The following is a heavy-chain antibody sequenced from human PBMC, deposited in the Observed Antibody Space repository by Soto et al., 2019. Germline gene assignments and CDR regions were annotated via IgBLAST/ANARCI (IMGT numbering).Heavy chain of an antibody. J-gene: IGHJ5*02. Sequence: PSETLSLTCTVSGGSISNANYYWSWIRHHPGKGLEWIGYIYYTGTTYYSPSLESRVAISVDTSQNQFSLKLGAVTAADTAVYFCARASISCCVDRSCPSSFDPWGQAILVTVFS. CDR1: GGSISNANYY. V-gene: IGHV4-31*03. D-gene: IGHD2-21*01. CDR3: ARASISCCVDRSCPSSFDP. CDR2: IYYTGTT.